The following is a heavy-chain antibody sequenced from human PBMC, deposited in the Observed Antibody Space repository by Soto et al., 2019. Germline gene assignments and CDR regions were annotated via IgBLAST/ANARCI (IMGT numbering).Heavy chain of an antibody. V-gene: IGHV4-39*01. Sequence: QLQLQESGPGLVKPSETLSLTCTVAGGSISSSSYYWGWIRQPPGKGLELIGSIYYSGNTYYNPSLKSRVSISVDTYKNQFSLKLSSVTAADTAVYYCARHDVYTFDIWGQGTMVIVSS. CDR1: GGSISSSSYY. CDR3: ARHDVYTFDI. CDR2: IYYSGNT. J-gene: IGHJ3*02. D-gene: IGHD2-8*01.